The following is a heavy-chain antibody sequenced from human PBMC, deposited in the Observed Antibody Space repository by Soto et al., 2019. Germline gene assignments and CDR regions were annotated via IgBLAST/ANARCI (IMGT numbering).Heavy chain of an antibody. CDR2: IRSKANSYAT. CDR1: GFTFSGSA. V-gene: IGHV3-73*01. J-gene: IGHJ3*02. Sequence: GGSLRLSCAASGFTFSGSAMHWVRQASGKGLEWVGRIRSKANSYATAYAASVKGRFTISRDDSKNTAYLQMNSLKTEDTAVYYCTRHVIPTGVITMIVVVIIFRNRAFDIWGQGTMVTVSS. CDR3: TRHVIPTGVITMIVVVIIFRNRAFDI. D-gene: IGHD3-22*01.